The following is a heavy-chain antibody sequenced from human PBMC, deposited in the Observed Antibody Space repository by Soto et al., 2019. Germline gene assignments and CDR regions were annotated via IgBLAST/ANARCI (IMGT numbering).Heavy chain of an antibody. Sequence: EVQLLESGGGLVQPGGSLRLSCAAAGFTFSSYAVSWVRQAPGKRLEWVSAISGSGGSTYYADSVKGRFTVSRDNSKNTLYLQMNSLRAEDTAVYYCAGGFGSFDYWGQGTLVTVSS. CDR3: AGGFGSFDY. V-gene: IGHV3-23*01. CDR1: GFTFSSYA. CDR2: ISGSGGST. D-gene: IGHD3-16*01. J-gene: IGHJ4*02.